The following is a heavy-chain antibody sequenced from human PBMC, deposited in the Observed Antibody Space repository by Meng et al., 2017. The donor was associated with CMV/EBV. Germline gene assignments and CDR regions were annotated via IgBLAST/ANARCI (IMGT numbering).Heavy chain of an antibody. J-gene: IGHJ3*02. CDR3: AREFFNWNYSVVAFDI. CDR1: GFTFSSYA. Sequence: GESLKISCAASGFTFSSYAMHWVRQAPGKGLEWVAVISYDGSNKYYADSVKGRFTISRDNSKNTLYLQMNSLRAEDTAVYYCAREFFNWNYSVVAFDIWAQGTMVTVSS. V-gene: IGHV3-30*04. CDR2: ISYDGSNK. D-gene: IGHD1-7*01.